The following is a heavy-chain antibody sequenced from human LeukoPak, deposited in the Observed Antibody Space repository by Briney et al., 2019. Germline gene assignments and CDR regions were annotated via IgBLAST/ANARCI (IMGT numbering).Heavy chain of an antibody. CDR2: ISGSGGST. V-gene: IGHV3-23*01. J-gene: IGHJ6*03. CDR1: GFTFSSYA. Sequence: GGSLRLSCAASGFTFSSYAMSWVRQAPGKGLEWVSAISGSGGSTYYADSVKGRFTISRDNSKNTLYLQMNSLRAEDTAVYYCAKDLPILGNGDANYYYYYMDVWGKGTTVTVSS. CDR3: AKDLPILGNGDANYYYYYMDV. D-gene: IGHD4-17*01.